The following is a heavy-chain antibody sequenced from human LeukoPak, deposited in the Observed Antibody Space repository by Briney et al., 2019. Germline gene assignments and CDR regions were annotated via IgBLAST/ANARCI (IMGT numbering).Heavy chain of an antibody. CDR3: ARGVLRFLEWSFDY. V-gene: IGHV4-4*07. Sequence: SETLSLTGTVSGVSSSGYYWSWIRQPAGKGLEWIGRIYSSGSTNYNPSLKSPSLKSRVTMSVDTSTNQFSLKLNSVTAADTAVYYCARGVLRFLEWSFDYWGQGTLVAASS. J-gene: IGHJ4*02. CDR1: GVSSSGYY. D-gene: IGHD3-3*01. CDR2: IYSSGST.